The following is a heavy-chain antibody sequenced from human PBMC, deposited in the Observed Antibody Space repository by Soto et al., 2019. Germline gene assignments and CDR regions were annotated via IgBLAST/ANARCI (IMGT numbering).Heavy chain of an antibody. D-gene: IGHD2-15*01. CDR2: ITRTSSSI. J-gene: IGHJ4*02. Sequence: GGSLRLSCAASGFTFSSYAMNWVRQAPGKGLEWVSYITRTSSSIYYADSVKGRFIISRDNAKNSLFLQMSSLRAEDTAVYYCVSGHCSGDSCYTMGVYWRQGTLVTVSS. V-gene: IGHV3-48*01. CDR1: GFTFSSYA. CDR3: VSGHCSGDSCYTMGVY.